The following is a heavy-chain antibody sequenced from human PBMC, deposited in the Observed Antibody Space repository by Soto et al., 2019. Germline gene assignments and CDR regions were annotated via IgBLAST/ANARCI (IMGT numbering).Heavy chain of an antibody. CDR1: GGKISNNGYS. V-gene: IGHV4-39*01. Sequence: SETLSLTSTVSGGKISNNGYSWGWIRQSPGKGLEWIGTIYSSENTYYNPSLLSRVTISVDTSKNEFSLRLSSVTAADTAVYYCARLNGYCVSTNCHGYYGMDVWGQGTTVTVSS. CDR2: IYSSENT. CDR3: ARLNGYCVSTNCHGYYGMDV. J-gene: IGHJ6*02. D-gene: IGHD2-2*03.